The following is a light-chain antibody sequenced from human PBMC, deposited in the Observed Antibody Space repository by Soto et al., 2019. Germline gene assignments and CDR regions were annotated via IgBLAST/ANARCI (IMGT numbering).Light chain of an antibody. CDR1: QSISAG. CDR3: QQYNNYGSWT. Sequence: DIQMTQPPSTLSASVGDRVTITCRASQSISAGLAWYQQKPGKAPKLLIYKASSLESGVPSRFSGSGSGTEFTLTISSLQPDDFATYYCQQYNNYGSWTFGQGTKVEIK. V-gene: IGKV1-5*03. CDR2: KAS. J-gene: IGKJ1*01.